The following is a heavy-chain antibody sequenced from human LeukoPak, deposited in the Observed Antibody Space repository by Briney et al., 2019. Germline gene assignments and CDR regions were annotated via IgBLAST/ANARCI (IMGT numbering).Heavy chain of an antibody. CDR2: IYTSGST. J-gene: IGHJ4*02. Sequence: SETLSLTCTVSGGSISSYYWSWIRQPAGKGLEWIGRIYTSGSTNYNPSLKSRVTISVDTSKNQFSLKLSSVTAADTAVYYCARDGMHPPQWELLLHYFDYWGQGTLVTVSS. V-gene: IGHV4-4*07. CDR1: GGSISSYY. D-gene: IGHD1-26*01. CDR3: ARDGMHPPQWELLLHYFDY.